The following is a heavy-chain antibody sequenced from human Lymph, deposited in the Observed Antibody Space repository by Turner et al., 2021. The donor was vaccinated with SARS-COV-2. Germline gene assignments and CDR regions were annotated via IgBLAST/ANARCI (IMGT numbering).Heavy chain of an antibody. CDR3: ARYASGGYFYYGMDV. D-gene: IGHD3-10*01. V-gene: IGHV3-30*04. CDR1: GFTFSTYA. J-gene: IGHJ6*02. CDR2: ISYDGSNK. Sequence: QVQLGASGGGVVQPGRSLRLPCAASGFTFSTYAIYWVRQAPGKGLEWVAVISYDGSNKYYADSVKGRFTISRDNSKNTLYLQMNSLRAEDTAVYYCARYASGGYFYYGMDVWGQGTTVTVSS.